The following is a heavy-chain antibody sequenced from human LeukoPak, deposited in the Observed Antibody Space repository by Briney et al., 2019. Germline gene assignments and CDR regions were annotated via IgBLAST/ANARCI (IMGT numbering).Heavy chain of an antibody. D-gene: IGHD3-3*01. Sequence: SVKVSCKASGYTFTSYGISWVRQAPGQGLEWMGWISAYNGNTNYAQKLQGRVTMTTDTSTSTAYMELRSLRSDDTAVYYCARLADFWSGYGSSNYYYYYMDVWGEGTTVTVSS. CDR3: ARLADFWSGYGSSNYYYYYMDV. J-gene: IGHJ6*03. CDR2: ISAYNGNT. CDR1: GYTFTSYG. V-gene: IGHV1-18*01.